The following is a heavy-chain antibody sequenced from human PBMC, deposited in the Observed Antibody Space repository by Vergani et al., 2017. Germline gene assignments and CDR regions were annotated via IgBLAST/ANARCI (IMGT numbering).Heavy chain of an antibody. CDR1: GFTFSSYA. CDR3: AKTVPYYYDSSGYLAYFDY. V-gene: IGHV3-23*01. CDR2: ISGSGGST. J-gene: IGHJ4*02. Sequence: EVQLLESGGGLVQPGGSLRLSCAASGFTFSSYAMSWVRQAPGKGLEWVSAISGSGGSTYYADSVKGRFTISRDNSKNTLYLQMNSLRAEDTAVYYCAKTVPYYYDSSGYLAYFDYWCQGTLVTVSS. D-gene: IGHD3-22*01.